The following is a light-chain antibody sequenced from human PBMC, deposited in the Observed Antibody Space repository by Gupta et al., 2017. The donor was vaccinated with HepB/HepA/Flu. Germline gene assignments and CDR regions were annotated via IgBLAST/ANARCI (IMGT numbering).Light chain of an antibody. V-gene: IGLV2-23*02. J-gene: IGLJ2*01. Sequence: SALTQPAPVSGSPGQSITISCTGTSSAVGSNNLVSWDQQHPAKAHNLMVYEVSRRPAGVASRFSGSKSGNTASLTISVRKEEDEADYYCCADAGSSTVVFGGGTKLTVL. CDR2: EVS. CDR1: SSAVGSNNL. CDR3: CADAGSSTVV.